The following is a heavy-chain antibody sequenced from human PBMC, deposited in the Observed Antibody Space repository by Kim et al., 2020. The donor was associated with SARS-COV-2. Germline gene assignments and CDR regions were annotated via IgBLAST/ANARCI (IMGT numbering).Heavy chain of an antibody. CDR2: ISGSGGST. J-gene: IGHJ4*02. D-gene: IGHD6-13*01. Sequence: GGSLRLSCAASGFTFSSYAMSWVRQAPGKGLEWVSAISGSGGSTYYADSVKGRFTISRDNSKNTLYLQMNSLRAEDTAVYYCAKVASSSWYTEAFYYFDYWGQGTLVTVSS. CDR1: GFTFSSYA. V-gene: IGHV3-23*01. CDR3: AKVASSSWYTEAFYYFDY.